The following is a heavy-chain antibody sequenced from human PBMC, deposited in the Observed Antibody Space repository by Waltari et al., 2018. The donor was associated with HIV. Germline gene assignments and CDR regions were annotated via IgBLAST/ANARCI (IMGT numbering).Heavy chain of an antibody. D-gene: IGHD5-18*01. CDR2: IYTRGST. J-gene: IGHJ3*02. CDR1: GGSISSGSYY. Sequence: QVQLQESGPGLVKPSQTLSLTCTVPGGSISSGSYYWSWIRQPAGKGLEWIGRIYTRGSTHYNPSLKSRVTISVDTSKTQFSLKLSAVTAADTAVYYCARRGIQLWFYAFDIWGQGTMVTVSS. V-gene: IGHV4-61*02. CDR3: ARRGIQLWFYAFDI.